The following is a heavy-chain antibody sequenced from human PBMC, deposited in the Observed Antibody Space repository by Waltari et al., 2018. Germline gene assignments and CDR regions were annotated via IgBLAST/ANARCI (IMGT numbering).Heavy chain of an antibody. D-gene: IGHD4-17*01. V-gene: IGHV3-53*01. CDR3: ARESTVVTGLRNAFDI. Sequence: NISRDNSKNTLYLQMNSLRAEDTAVYYCARESTVVTGLRNAFDIWGQGTMVTVSS. J-gene: IGHJ3*02.